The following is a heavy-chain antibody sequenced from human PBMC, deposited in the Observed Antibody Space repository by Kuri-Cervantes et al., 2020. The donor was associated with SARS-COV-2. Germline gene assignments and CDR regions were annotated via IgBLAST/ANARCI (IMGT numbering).Heavy chain of an antibody. D-gene: IGHD3-3*01. V-gene: IGHV4-30-2*01. Sequence: SCAVSGGSISSGGYSWSWIRQPPGKGLEWSGYIYHSGSTYYNPSLKSRVTISVDRSKNQFSLKLRSVTAADTAVYYCARVISITIFGVAIRGHRWFDPWGQGTLVTVSS. CDR3: ARVISITIFGVAIRGHRWFDP. CDR2: IYHSGST. CDR1: GGSISSGGYS. J-gene: IGHJ5*02.